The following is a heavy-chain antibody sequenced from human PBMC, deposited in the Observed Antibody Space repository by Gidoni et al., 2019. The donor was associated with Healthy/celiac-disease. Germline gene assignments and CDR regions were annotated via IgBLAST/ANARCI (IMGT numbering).Heavy chain of an antibody. CDR3: ARQYYDSSGYWERFDY. CDR1: GGSISSGGYY. Sequence: QVQLQESGPELVRPSESLSLTCTVSGGSISSGGYYWSWIRQHPGKGLEWIGYIYYSGSTYYTPSLKSRVTISVDTSKNQFSLKLSSVTAADTAVYYCARQYYDSSGYWERFDYWGQGTLVTVSS. V-gene: IGHV4-31*03. J-gene: IGHJ4*02. D-gene: IGHD3-22*01. CDR2: IYYSGST.